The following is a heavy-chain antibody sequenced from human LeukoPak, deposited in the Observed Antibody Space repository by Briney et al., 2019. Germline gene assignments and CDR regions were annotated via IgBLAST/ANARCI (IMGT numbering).Heavy chain of an antibody. CDR3: ARGRPGYSFPLGY. J-gene: IGHJ4*02. D-gene: IGHD5-18*01. CDR1: RGTFSSYA. Sequence: ASVKVSCKASRGTFSSYAISWVRQAPGQGLEWMGGIIPIFGTANYAQKFQGRVTITADESTSTAYMELSSLRSEDTAVYYCARGRPGYSFPLGYWGQGTLVTVSS. CDR2: IIPIFGTA. V-gene: IGHV1-69*13.